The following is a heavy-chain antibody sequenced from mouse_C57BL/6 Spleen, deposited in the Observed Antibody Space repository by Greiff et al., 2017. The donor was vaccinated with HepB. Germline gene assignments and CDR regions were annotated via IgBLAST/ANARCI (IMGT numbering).Heavy chain of an antibody. CDR2: ISSGSSTI. CDR3: ARRGMVPRMYY. CDR1: GFTFSDYG. Sequence: EVQLVESGGGLVKPGGSLKLSCAASGFTFSDYGMHWVRQAPEKGLEWVAYISSGSSTIYYADTVKGRFTISRDNAKNTLFLQMTSLRSEDTALYYFARRGMVPRMYYWGQGTSVTVAS. D-gene: IGHD2-2*01. J-gene: IGHJ4*01. V-gene: IGHV5-17*01.